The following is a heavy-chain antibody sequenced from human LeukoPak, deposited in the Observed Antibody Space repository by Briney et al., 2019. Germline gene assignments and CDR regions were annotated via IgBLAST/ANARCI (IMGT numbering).Heavy chain of an antibody. D-gene: IGHD2-2*01. V-gene: IGHV3-21*01. CDR3: ARDRQLRGGNWFDP. CDR1: GFTFSSYS. Sequence: GGSLRLSCAASGFTFSSYSMNWVRQAPGKGLEWVSSISSSSSYKYYADSVKGRFTISRENDKNSLYLKMNSLRAEDTAVYYCARDRQLRGGNWFDPWGQGTLVTVSS. CDR2: ISSSSSYK. J-gene: IGHJ5*02.